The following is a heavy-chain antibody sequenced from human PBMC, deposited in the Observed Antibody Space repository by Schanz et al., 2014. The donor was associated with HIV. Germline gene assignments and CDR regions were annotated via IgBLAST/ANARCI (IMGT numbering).Heavy chain of an antibody. CDR3: AIRTPMISFGAFDI. D-gene: IGHD3-16*01. J-gene: IGHJ3*02. CDR1: GFTFSDYG. V-gene: IGHV3-23*04. Sequence: VQLVESGGGVVQPGRSLRLSCAASGFTFSDYGMHWVRQAPGKGLEWVSTISAGVGTASYADSVKGRFTISRDNSKKMLFLQMNRLRAEDTAVYYCAIRTPMISFGAFDIWGRGTMVTVSS. CDR2: ISAGVGTA.